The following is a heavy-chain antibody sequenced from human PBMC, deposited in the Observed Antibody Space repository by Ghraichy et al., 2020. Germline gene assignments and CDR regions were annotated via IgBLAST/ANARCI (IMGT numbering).Heavy chain of an antibody. CDR3: ATRLRPRVGQWLAQNWFDP. CDR2: INHGGTT. D-gene: IGHD6-19*01. V-gene: IGHV4-34*01. CDR1: GGSFNYYY. J-gene: IGHJ5*02. Sequence: SETLSLTCAVSGGSFNYYYIIWFRQPPGKGLELIGEINHGGTTNYTPSLKSRVSISFDMSSKQFSLNLTSVTAADTAVYYCATRLRPRVGQWLAQNWFDPWGQGTLVTVSS.